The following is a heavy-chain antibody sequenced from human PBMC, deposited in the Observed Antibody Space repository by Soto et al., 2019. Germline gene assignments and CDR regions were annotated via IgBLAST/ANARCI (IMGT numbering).Heavy chain of an antibody. CDR1: GYSFTSYW. V-gene: IGHV5-10-1*01. D-gene: IGHD4-4*01. CDR2: IDPSDSYT. J-gene: IGHJ6*01. Sequence: GESLKISCKGSGYSFTSYWISWVRQMPGKGVEGMGRIDPSDSYTNYSPSFQGHVTISADKSISTPYLQRSSLKASDTAMYYCARHSYSNYDIYYYGMDVWGQGTTVTVSS. CDR3: ARHSYSNYDIYYYGMDV.